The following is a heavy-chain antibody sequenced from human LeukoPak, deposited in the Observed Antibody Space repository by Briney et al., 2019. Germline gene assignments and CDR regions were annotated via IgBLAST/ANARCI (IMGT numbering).Heavy chain of an antibody. D-gene: IGHD3-22*01. V-gene: IGHV4-59*01. J-gene: IGHJ4*02. CDR1: GGSISSYY. Sequence: SETLSLTCTVSGGSISSYYWNWIRQPPGKGLEWIGYIYYSGSTNYNPSLKSRVTISVDTSKNQFSLKLSSVTAVDTAVYYCARVGYYDSSGYFDYWGQGTLVTVSS. CDR2: IYYSGST. CDR3: ARVGYYDSSGYFDY.